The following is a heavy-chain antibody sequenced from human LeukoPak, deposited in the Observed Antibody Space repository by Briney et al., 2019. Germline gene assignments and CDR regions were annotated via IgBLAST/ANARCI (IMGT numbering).Heavy chain of an antibody. CDR1: GDSVSSNSAA. Sequence: SQTLSLTFAISGDSVSSNSAAWNWLRQSPSRGLEWLGSAYYRSKWYNDYAVSVKSRITINPDTSKNQFSLQLNSVTPEDTAVYYCARYYYGSGSYMGFDYWGQGTLVTVSS. CDR3: ARYYYGSGSYMGFDY. J-gene: IGHJ4*02. D-gene: IGHD3-10*01. CDR2: AYYRSKWYN. V-gene: IGHV6-1*01.